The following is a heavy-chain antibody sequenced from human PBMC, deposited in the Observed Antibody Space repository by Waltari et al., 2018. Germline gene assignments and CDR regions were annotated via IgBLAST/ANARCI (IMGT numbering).Heavy chain of an antibody. CDR1: GFPFSTYS. Sequence: EVQLVESGGNLVLPGGSLRLSCIASGFPFSTYSLNWVRQAPGKGLEWISYITGSSRTIYYTDSVKGRFTVSRDNAKNSLFLQMSSLRVEDTAVYYCARPVAAAGNYGMDVWGQGTTVTVSS. CDR2: ITGSSRTI. J-gene: IGHJ6*02. D-gene: IGHD6-13*01. V-gene: IGHV3-48*04. CDR3: ARPVAAAGNYGMDV.